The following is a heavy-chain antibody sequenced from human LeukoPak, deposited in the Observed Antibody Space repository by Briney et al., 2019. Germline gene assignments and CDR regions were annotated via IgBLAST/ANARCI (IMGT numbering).Heavy chain of an antibody. CDR2: IYYSGST. CDR1: GGSISSNSHY. Sequence: SETLSLTCSVSGGSISSNSHYWGWIRQPPGKGLEWIGSIYYSGSTYYNSSLKSRVTISVDTPKNQFSLKLTSATAADTAVYYCARQVYYYDRSGYYYVDFFDFWGQGTLVTVSS. V-gene: IGHV4-39*01. CDR3: ARQVYYYDRSGYYYVDFFDF. J-gene: IGHJ4*02. D-gene: IGHD3-22*01.